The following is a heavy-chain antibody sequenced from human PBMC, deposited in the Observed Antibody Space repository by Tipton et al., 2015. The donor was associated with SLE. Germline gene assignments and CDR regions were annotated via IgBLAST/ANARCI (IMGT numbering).Heavy chain of an antibody. CDR1: GFTFDDYA. J-gene: IGHJ4*02. Sequence: SLRLSCAASGFTFDDYAMHWVRQAPGKGLEWVSLISWDGGSTYYADSVKGRFTISRDNAKNSLYLQMNSLRAEDTAVYYCAREEGDYFDYWGRGTLVTVSS. CDR3: AREEGDYFDY. CDR2: ISWDGGST. V-gene: IGHV3-43D*03.